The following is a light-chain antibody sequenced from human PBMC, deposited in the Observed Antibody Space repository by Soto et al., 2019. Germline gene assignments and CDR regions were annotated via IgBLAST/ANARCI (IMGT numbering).Light chain of an antibody. CDR1: KYDVVGYAF. Sequence: QSVLSEPSSLYGSPRQSVALSYTGEKYDVVGYAFVAWCQRHPGQAAQTIIYDVYNRPSGVSHRFSGSKSGDTASLTISGFQAEDEADYYCTSYTSSTPFQVFGTGTKVTV. CDR2: DVY. J-gene: IGLJ1*01. V-gene: IGLV2-14*03. CDR3: TSYTSSTPFQV.